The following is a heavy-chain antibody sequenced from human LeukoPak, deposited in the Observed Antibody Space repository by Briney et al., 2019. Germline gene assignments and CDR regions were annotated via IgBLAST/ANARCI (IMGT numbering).Heavy chain of an antibody. CDR2: INPNSGGT. J-gene: IGHJ4*02. CDR1: GYTFTGYY. Sequence: GASVKVSCKASGYTFTGYYMHWVRQAPGQGLEWMGWINPNSGGTNYAQKFQRWVTMTRDTSISTAYMELRSLRSDDTAVYYCARAWRDYGDNGDYWGQGTLVTVSS. CDR3: ARAWRDYGDNGDY. D-gene: IGHD4-17*01. V-gene: IGHV1-2*04.